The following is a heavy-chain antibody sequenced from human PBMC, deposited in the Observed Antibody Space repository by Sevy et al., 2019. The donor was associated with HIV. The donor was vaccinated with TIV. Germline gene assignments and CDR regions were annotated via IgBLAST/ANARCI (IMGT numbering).Heavy chain of an antibody. CDR2: IRSKANSYAT. V-gene: IGHV3-73*01. CDR1: GFTFSGSA. J-gene: IGHJ4*02. CDR3: TRRGIAAAGNDY. D-gene: IGHD6-13*01. Sequence: GGSLRLSCAASGFTFSGSAMQWVRQASGKGLEWVGRIRSKANSYATAYAASVKGRFTISRDDSKNTAYLQMNSLKTEDTAVYYCTRRGIAAAGNDYWGQGTLVTVSS.